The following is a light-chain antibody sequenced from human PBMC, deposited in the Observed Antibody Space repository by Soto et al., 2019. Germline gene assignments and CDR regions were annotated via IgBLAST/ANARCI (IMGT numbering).Light chain of an antibody. Sequence: QSVLALPPSVTQVPGQKVTISCTGRGSNIGAGYDLPWYQQLPATPPKLLLWGCRKWPSGGPDRFSGSKSGTSASLAITGLQAEDEADYYCQSYDSSLSAYVFGTGTKFTVL. J-gene: IGLJ1*01. V-gene: IGLV1-40*01. CDR2: GCR. CDR1: GSNIGAGYD. CDR3: QSYDSSLSAYV.